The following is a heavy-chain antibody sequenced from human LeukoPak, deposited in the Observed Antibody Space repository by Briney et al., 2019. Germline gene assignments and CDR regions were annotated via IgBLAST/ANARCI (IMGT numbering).Heavy chain of an antibody. CDR3: ARGWYYDFWSGYYRTPGEYFQH. V-gene: IGHV1-8*02. Sequence: ASVKLSCKASGYTFTIHHINWVRQPAGQGLEWMGWMNPNSGNIVYAQKFQGRGTMTWDTSISTAYMELSSLSHEDTAVYYCARGWYYDFWSGYYRTPGEYFQHWGQGTLVTVSS. CDR2: MNPNSGNI. J-gene: IGHJ1*01. CDR1: GYTFTIHH. D-gene: IGHD3-3*01.